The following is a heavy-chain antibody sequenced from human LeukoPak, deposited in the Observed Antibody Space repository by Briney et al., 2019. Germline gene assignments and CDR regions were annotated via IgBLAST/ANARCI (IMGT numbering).Heavy chain of an antibody. CDR1: GFTLSSYG. CDR3: AKDYEEDIVVVVAASSPDY. Sequence: PGRSLRLSCAASGFTLSSYGMHWVRQAPGKGLEWVAVISYGGSNKYYADSVKGRFTISRDNSKNTLYLQMNSLRAEDTAVYYCAKDYEEDIVVVVAASSPDYWGQGTLVTVSS. V-gene: IGHV3-30*18. D-gene: IGHD2-15*01. CDR2: ISYGGSNK. J-gene: IGHJ4*02.